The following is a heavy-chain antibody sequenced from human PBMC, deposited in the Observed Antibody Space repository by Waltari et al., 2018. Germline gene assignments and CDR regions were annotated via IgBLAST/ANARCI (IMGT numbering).Heavy chain of an antibody. V-gene: IGHV3-21*02. CDR3: VRGRLTTVVTPWDF. D-gene: IGHD4-17*01. CDR2: ISGSGNTI. J-gene: IGHJ1*01. Sequence: EVQLVESGGGLVKPGGSLRLACEASGFIFNNYGMHWVPQAPGKGLGWVSFISGSGNTIYYEDSVKGRFSMSRDNAKNVLYLQMSGLRAEDTALYYCVRGRLTTVVTPWDFWGQGTLVTVSS. CDR1: GFIFNNYG.